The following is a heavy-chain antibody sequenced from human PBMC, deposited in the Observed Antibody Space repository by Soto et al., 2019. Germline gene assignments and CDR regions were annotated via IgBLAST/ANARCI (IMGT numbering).Heavy chain of an antibody. D-gene: IGHD3-10*01. J-gene: IGHJ6*03. Sequence: GASVKVSCKASGYTFTSYDINWVRQATGQGLEWMGWMNPNSGNTGYAQKFQGRVTMTRNTSISTAYMELSSLRSEDTAVYYCARGAKLWLGDLRYYYYMDVWGKGTTVTVSS. CDR1: GYTFTSYD. CDR2: MNPNSGNT. V-gene: IGHV1-8*01. CDR3: ARGAKLWLGDLRYYYYMDV.